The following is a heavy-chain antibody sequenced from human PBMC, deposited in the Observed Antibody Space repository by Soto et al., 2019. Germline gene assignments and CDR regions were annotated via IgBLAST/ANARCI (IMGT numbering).Heavy chain of an antibody. CDR2: SNHSGTV. CDR1: GGAFNGYY. Sequence: QVHLQQWGAGLLNPSATLSLTCAVNGGAFNGYYWTWIRQSPGKGLHWLGESNHSGTVDYNPSLTGRIPFSICTSKKQVSLTRTSVTAADTAVYYCARDGAALVRGSIGGVDYWGQRPLVTLPS. D-gene: IGHD3-10*01. V-gene: IGHV4-34*01. CDR3: ARDGAALVRGSIGGVDY. J-gene: IGHJ4*02.